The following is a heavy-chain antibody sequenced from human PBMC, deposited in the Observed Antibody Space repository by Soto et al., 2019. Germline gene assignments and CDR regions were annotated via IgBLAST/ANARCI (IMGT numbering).Heavy chain of an antibody. CDR2: ISYDGSNK. Sequence: PGGSLRLSCAASGFTFSSYAMHWVRQAPGKGLEWVAVISYDGSNKYYADSVKGRFTISRDNSKNTLYLQMNSLRAEDTAVYYCAREGSELYGTFDIWGQGTMVTVSS. J-gene: IGHJ3*02. D-gene: IGHD2-8*01. CDR1: GFTFSSYA. CDR3: AREGSELYGTFDI. V-gene: IGHV3-30-3*01.